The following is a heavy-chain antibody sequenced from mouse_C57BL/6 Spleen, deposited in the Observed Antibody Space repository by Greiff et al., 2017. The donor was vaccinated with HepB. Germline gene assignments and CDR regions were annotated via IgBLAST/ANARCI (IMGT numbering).Heavy chain of an antibody. Sequence: QVQLQQPGAELVKPGASVKLSCKASGYTFTSYWMHWVKQRPGQGLEWIAMIHPNSGSTNYNEKFKSKATLTVDKSSSTAYMQLSRLTSEDSAVYYCAFYDGYFGYFDVWGTGTTVTVSS. J-gene: IGHJ1*03. V-gene: IGHV1-64*01. CDR3: AFYDGYFGYFDV. CDR2: IHPNSGST. CDR1: GYTFTSYW. D-gene: IGHD2-3*01.